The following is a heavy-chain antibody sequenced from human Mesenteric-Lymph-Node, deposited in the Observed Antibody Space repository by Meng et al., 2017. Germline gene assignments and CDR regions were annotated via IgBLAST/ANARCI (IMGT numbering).Heavy chain of an antibody. V-gene: IGHV4-31*03. D-gene: IGHD4-17*01. Sequence: QGQLEDSGPGLVKPSQTLSLTCTVLGGFISSGGFYWSWIRQHPGKGLEWIGYIYYSGSTYYNPSLRSRVAISIDTSKNQFSLKLTSVTAADTAVYFCARTNYGDYNWFDPWGQGTLVTVSS. CDR1: GGFISSGGFY. J-gene: IGHJ5*02. CDR2: IYYSGST. CDR3: ARTNYGDYNWFDP.